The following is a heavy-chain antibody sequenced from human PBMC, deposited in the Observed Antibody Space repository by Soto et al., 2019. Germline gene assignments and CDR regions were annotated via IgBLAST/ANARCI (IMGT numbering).Heavy chain of an antibody. Sequence: ASVKVSCKASGYTFTNYGISWVRQAPGQGLEWMGWINTYNGNTNHAQKLQGRVTMTTDTSTSTAYMELRSLRSDDTAVYYCARAPRGNYGYPSYFDYWGQGTLVTVSS. J-gene: IGHJ4*02. CDR1: GYTFTNYG. D-gene: IGHD3-10*01. V-gene: IGHV1-18*01. CDR2: INTYNGNT. CDR3: ARAPRGNYGYPSYFDY.